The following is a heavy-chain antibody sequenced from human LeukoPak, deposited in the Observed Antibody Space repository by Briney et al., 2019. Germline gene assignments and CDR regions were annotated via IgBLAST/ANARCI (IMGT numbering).Heavy chain of an antibody. Sequence: GGSLRLSCAASGFTFSSYAMHWVRQAPGKGLEWVSAISGSGGSTYYADSVKGRFTISRDNSKNTLYLQMNSLRAEDTAVYYCAKFGVGYSGSYYEVDYWGQGTLVTVSS. D-gene: IGHD1-26*01. CDR3: AKFGVGYSGSYYEVDY. CDR2: ISGSGGST. CDR1: GFTFSSYA. V-gene: IGHV3-23*01. J-gene: IGHJ4*02.